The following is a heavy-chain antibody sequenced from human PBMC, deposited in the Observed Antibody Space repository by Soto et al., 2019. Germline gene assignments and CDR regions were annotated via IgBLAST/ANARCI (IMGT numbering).Heavy chain of an antibody. J-gene: IGHJ4*02. D-gene: IGHD3-16*01. V-gene: IGHV1-18*04. CDR1: GYTFTSYG. CDR3: GRGGGGFDY. CDR2: ISAYNGNT. Sequence: QVQLVQSGAEVKKPGASVKVSCKASGYTFTSYGISWVRQAPGQGLEWMGWISAYNGNTNYAQKPQGKVPTTTDTSTRTAYVEAGGRGSAEPAGFFCGRGGGGFDYWGQGTLVTVSS.